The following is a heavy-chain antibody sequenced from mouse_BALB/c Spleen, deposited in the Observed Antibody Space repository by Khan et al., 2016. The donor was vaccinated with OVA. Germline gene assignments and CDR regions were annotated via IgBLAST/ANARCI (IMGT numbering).Heavy chain of an antibody. CDR3: ARRLVDYYAMDY. J-gene: IGHJ4*01. V-gene: IGHV5-9-3*01. CDR1: GFTFSSFA. CDR2: ISSGGHYT. Sequence: EVELVESGGGVVKPGGSLKLSCSASGFTFSSFAMSWVRQTPEKRLEWVATISSGGHYTFYPDSVKGRFTISRDNARNNLYLQMSSLRSEDTAMYYCARRLVDYYAMDYWGQGTSVTVSS. D-gene: IGHD2-2*01.